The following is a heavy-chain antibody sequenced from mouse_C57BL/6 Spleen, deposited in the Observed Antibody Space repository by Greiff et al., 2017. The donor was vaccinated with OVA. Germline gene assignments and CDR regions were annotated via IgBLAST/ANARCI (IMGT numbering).Heavy chain of an antibody. J-gene: IGHJ2*01. CDR2: IYPGDGAT. Sequence: VKLMESGPELVKPGASVKISCKASGYAFSSSWMNWVKQRPGQGLEWIGRIYPGDGATTYNGKFKGKATLTADKSSSTAYMQLSSLTSEDSAVYFCARSGYGSSSDYFDYWGQGTTLTVSS. V-gene: IGHV1-82*01. CDR3: ARSGYGSSSDYFDY. CDR1: GYAFSSSW. D-gene: IGHD1-1*01.